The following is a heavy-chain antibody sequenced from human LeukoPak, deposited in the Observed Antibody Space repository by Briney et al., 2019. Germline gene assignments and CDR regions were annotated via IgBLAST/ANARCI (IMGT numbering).Heavy chain of an antibody. CDR2: ISGSGGST. Sequence: AGGSLRLSCAASGFTFSSYNMNWVRQAPGKGLEWVSAISGSGGSTYYADSVKGRFTLSRDNSKNTLYLQMNSLRAEDTAVYYCAKWGHYYDSSGYSLPGGFDYWGQGTLVTVSS. J-gene: IGHJ4*02. D-gene: IGHD3-22*01. CDR1: GFTFSSYN. V-gene: IGHV3-23*01. CDR3: AKWGHYYDSSGYSLPGGFDY.